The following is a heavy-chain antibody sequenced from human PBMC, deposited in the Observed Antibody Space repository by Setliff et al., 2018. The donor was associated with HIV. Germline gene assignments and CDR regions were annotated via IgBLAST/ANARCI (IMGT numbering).Heavy chain of an antibody. Sequence: GGSLRLSCAASGFTFRSYAMHWVRQAPGKGLEWVAFISHDSTYIHYAGSVKGRFTISRDNSKNTLYLQMNSLRAEDTAVYYCAKAGFSTIFGVANPGGFDYWGQGTLVTVSS. V-gene: IGHV3-30*04. CDR1: GFTFRSYA. J-gene: IGHJ4*02. D-gene: IGHD3-3*01. CDR3: AKAGFSTIFGVANPGGFDY. CDR2: ISHDSTYI.